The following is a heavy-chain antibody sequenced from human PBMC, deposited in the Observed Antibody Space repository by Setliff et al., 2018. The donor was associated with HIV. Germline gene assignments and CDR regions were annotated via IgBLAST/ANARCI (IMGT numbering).Heavy chain of an antibody. D-gene: IGHD3-10*01. J-gene: IGHJ4*02. CDR1: GYTFTTYY. V-gene: IGHV1-46*01. CDR2: LNPGSGAT. Sequence: ASVKVSCKASGYTFTTYYIHWVRQTPGQGLEWVGALNPGSGATFYAQRFQGRVALSRDTSTSTAHMELSSLRSEETALYYCAREMTGGYFDDWGQGTLVTVS. CDR3: AREMTGGYFDD.